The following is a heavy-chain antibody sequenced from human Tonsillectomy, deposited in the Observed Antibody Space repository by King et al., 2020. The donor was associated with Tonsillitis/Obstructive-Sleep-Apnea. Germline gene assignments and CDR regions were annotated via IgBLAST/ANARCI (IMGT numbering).Heavy chain of an antibody. J-gene: IGHJ6*03. D-gene: IGHD3-22*01. CDR1: GGSISSSTYY. CDR2: IYYSGST. CDR3: ARHAPDYFDRMGTAYYMDV. V-gene: IGHV4-39*01. Sequence: QLQESGPGLVKPSETLSLTCTVSGGSISSSTYYWGWIRQPPGMGLEWIVTIYYSGSTYYNPSRKSRVTISVDTTKNQFSLKLRSVTAADTAVYYCARHAPDYFDRMGTAYYMDVWGKGTTVTVSS.